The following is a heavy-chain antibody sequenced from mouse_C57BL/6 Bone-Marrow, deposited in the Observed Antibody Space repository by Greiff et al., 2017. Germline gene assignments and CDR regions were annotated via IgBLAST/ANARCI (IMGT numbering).Heavy chain of an antibody. Sequence: VQLQQSGAELVRPGASVKLSCKATGYTFTGYWIEWVKQRPGHGLEWIGEILPGSGSTNYNEKFKGKATFTADTSSITAYMQLSSLTTDDSAIYYCARCDERCCFAYWGQGTTLTVSA. CDR2: ILPGSGST. CDR3: ARCDERCCFAY. J-gene: IGHJ2*01. CDR1: GYTFTGYW. D-gene: IGHD2-3*01. V-gene: IGHV1-9*01.